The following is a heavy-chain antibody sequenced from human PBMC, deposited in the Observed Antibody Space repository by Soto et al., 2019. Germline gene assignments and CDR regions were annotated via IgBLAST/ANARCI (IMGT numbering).Heavy chain of an antibody. CDR3: AKGGYYSLFDI. CDR2: ISGSGGRT. D-gene: IGHD3-16*01. Sequence: VGSLRLSCVASGFPFSSYAMSWVRQTPGKGLEWVSGISGSGGRTYYADSVKGRFTISRDNSNNTLSLQMHILRVEDTAVYFCAKGGYYSLFDIWGQGTMVTVSS. J-gene: IGHJ3*02. V-gene: IGHV3-23*01. CDR1: GFPFSSYA.